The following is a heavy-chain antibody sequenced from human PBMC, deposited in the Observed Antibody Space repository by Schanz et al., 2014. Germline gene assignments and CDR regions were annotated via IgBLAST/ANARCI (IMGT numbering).Heavy chain of an antibody. CDR1: GFNFSSYS. CDR3: ARAGYDADNWFDP. V-gene: IGHV3-23*04. D-gene: IGHD2-2*01. Sequence: EVKMVESGGGLVKPGGSLRLSCAASGFNFSSYSLNWVRQAPGKGLEWVSAINTGVNTYYADSVRGRFTMSRDNSKNTLYLQMNSLRAGDAAVYYCARAGYDADNWFDPWGQGTLVTVSS. CDR2: INTGVNT. J-gene: IGHJ5*02.